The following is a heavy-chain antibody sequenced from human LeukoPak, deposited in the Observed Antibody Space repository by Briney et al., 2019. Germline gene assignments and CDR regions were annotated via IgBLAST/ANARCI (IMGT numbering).Heavy chain of an antibody. CDR2: IIPILGIA. Sequence: ASVKVSCKASGGTFSSYAISWVRQAPGQGLEWMGRIIPILGIANYAQKFQGRVTITADKSTSTAYMELSSLRSEDTAVYYCASKYSSSWRELDYWGQGTLVTVSS. V-gene: IGHV1-69*04. CDR1: GGTFSSYA. J-gene: IGHJ4*02. CDR3: ASKYSSSWRELDY. D-gene: IGHD6-13*01.